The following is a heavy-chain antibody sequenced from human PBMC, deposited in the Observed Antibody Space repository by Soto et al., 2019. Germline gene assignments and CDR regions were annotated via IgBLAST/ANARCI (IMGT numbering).Heavy chain of an antibody. Sequence: SETLSLTCTVAGVSISSSSYCWGRIRQHPGMGLEWIANIYYSGSTYYNPSLKSRVTISVDTSKNHFSLKLSSVTAADTAVYYCATSYYDSSGYYPYFDFWGQGTLVTVSS. CDR1: GVSISSSSYC. CDR2: IYYSGST. CDR3: ATSYYDSSGYYPYFDF. D-gene: IGHD3-22*01. J-gene: IGHJ4*02. V-gene: IGHV4-39*02.